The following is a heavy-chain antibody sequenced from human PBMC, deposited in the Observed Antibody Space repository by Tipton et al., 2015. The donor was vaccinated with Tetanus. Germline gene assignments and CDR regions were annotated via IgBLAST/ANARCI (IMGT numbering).Heavy chain of an antibody. Sequence: LRLSCTVSGGSINSGTFYWDWIRQTPGKGLEWIGNIYYNGNTLQNPSLKSRVTMSLDKSKNQFSLKLRSVTAADKAFYYCSRTAVNWFDPWGPGILVTVSS. CDR1: GGSINSGTFY. V-gene: IGHV4-39*01. D-gene: IGHD2-21*02. J-gene: IGHJ5*02. CDR3: SRTAVNWFDP. CDR2: IYYNGNT.